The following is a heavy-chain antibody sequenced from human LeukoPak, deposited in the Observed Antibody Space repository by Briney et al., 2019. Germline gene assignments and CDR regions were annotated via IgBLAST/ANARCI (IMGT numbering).Heavy chain of an antibody. Sequence: SETLSLTCAVYGGSFSGYYWSWIRQPPGKGLEWIGEINHSGSTNYNPSLKSRVTISVDTSKNQFSLKLSSVTAADTAVYYCASRVGATRYCYYGMDVWGQGTTVTVSS. V-gene: IGHV4-34*01. D-gene: IGHD1-26*01. CDR1: GGSFSGYY. CDR2: INHSGST. J-gene: IGHJ6*02. CDR3: ASRVGATRYCYYGMDV.